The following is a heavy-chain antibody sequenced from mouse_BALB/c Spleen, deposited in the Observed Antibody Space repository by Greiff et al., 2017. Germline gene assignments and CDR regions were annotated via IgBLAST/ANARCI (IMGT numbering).Heavy chain of an antibody. Sequence: VHVKQSGPELVKPGASVKISCKASGYSFTGYYMHWVKQSHVKSLEWIGRINPYNGATSYNQNFKDKASLTVDKSSSTAYMELHSLTSEDSAVYYCARGGIDGYYVNYWGQGTTLTVSS. D-gene: IGHD2-3*01. V-gene: IGHV1-31*01. CDR3: ARGGIDGYYVNY. CDR1: GYSFTGYY. CDR2: INPYNGAT. J-gene: IGHJ2*01.